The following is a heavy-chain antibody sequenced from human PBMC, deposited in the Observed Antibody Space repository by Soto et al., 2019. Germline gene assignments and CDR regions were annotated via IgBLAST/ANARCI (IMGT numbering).Heavy chain of an antibody. J-gene: IGHJ5*02. CDR2: IYYSGST. V-gene: IGHV4-39*01. CDR1: GGSISSRGYY. CDR3: ATSNWFDP. Sequence: QLQLQESGPGLVKPSETLSLTCTVSGGSISSRGYYWGWIRQPPGKGLEWIGTIYYSGSTYYYPSRKSRVTISVDTSKNQFSLKLSSVTAADTAVYYCATSNWFDPWGQGTLVTVSS.